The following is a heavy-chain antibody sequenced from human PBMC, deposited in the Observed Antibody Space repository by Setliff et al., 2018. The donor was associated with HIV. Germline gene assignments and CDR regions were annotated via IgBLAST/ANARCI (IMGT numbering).Heavy chain of an antibody. CDR2: IYGSGDT. D-gene: IGHD1-20*01. J-gene: IGHJ1*01. V-gene: IGHV3-66*02. Sequence: GGSLRLSCAASGFTLSSTYMAWVRQAPGKGLEWVSTIYGSGDTYHADSVKGRFTLSRDTSKNTMYLQMNSLRHGDTAVYFCARVRLYNTALDSWGPGTLVTVSS. CDR1: GFTLSSTY. CDR3: ARVRLYNTALDS.